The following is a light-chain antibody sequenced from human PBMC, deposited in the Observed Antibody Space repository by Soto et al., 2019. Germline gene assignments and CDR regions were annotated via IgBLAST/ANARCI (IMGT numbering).Light chain of an antibody. J-gene: IGKJ4*01. Sequence: EIEMTQSPATLSVSPGERATLSCRASQSVSSSYLAWYQQKPGQAPRLLIYGASSRATGIPDRFSGSGSGTDFTLTISRLEPEDFAVYYCQQYGSSPLTFGGGTKVDI. V-gene: IGKV3-20*01. CDR1: QSVSSSY. CDR2: GAS. CDR3: QQYGSSPLT.